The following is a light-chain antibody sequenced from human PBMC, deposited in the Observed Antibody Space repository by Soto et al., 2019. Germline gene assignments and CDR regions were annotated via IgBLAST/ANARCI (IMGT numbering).Light chain of an antibody. J-gene: IGKJ1*01. CDR2: GAS. Sequence: EIVLTQSPGTPSLSPGERATLSCRASQSVSSSFLAWYQQKPGQAPRLLIYGASNRATGIPDRFSGSGSGTDFTLTISRLEPEDFAAYYCQQYVTSPWAFGQGTKVAIE. CDR3: QQYVTSPWA. CDR1: QSVSSSF. V-gene: IGKV3-20*01.